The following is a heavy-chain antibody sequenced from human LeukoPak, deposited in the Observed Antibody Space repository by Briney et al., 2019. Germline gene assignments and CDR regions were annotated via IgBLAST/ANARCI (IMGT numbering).Heavy chain of an antibody. CDR3: VRSGGLQKFDC. V-gene: IGHV3-23*01. CDR1: RFTFTTHA. J-gene: IGHJ4*02. D-gene: IGHD4-11*01. Sequence: GGSLRLSCGASRFTFTTHAMRWVRQAPGKGLEWVSAISGTGGSTFYADSVKARFTISRDNSKNTLFLQMDSLRTEDTAVYYCVRSGGLQKFDCWGQGTLVTVSS. CDR2: ISGTGGST.